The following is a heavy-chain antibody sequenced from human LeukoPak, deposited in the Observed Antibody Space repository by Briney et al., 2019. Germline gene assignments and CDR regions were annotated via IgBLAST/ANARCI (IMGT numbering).Heavy chain of an antibody. CDR3: AGGLLDV. D-gene: IGHD3/OR15-3a*01. J-gene: IGHJ6*04. Sequence: GGSLRLSCADSGFTFSSYWMHWVRQVPGKGLVWVSRINTDGSRAIYADSVKGRFTISRDNVKNMLYLQMSSLRAEDTAVYYCAGGLLDVWGKGTTVTVSS. CDR1: GFTFSSYW. CDR2: INTDGSRA. V-gene: IGHV3-74*01.